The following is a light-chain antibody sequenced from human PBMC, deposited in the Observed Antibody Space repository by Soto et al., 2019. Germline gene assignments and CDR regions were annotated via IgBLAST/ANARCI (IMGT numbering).Light chain of an antibody. CDR1: QSINIY. J-gene: IGKJ2*01. V-gene: IGKV1-39*01. CDR2: TAS. Sequence: DIQMTQSPSSLSASVGDRVTITCRASQSINIYLNWYQQKPGKAPNLLVYTASYLQSGVPSRFSGSGSGTDFTLTISSLQAEDVAVYYCQQYYSTPYTFGQGTKLEIK. CDR3: QQYYSTPYT.